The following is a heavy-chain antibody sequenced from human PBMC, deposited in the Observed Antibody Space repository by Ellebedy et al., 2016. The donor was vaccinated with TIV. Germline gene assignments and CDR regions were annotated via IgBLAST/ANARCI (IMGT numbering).Heavy chain of an antibody. CDR2: ISTYSGNT. J-gene: IGHJ3*02. Sequence: AASVKVSCKTSGYTFSRHGLNWVRQAPGQGLEWMGWISTYSGNTKYAQKFQGRVTMTTDTSTGTAYMELRSLTSDETAVYYCAREANSDALDIWGQGTMVIVSS. CDR3: AREANSDALDI. CDR1: GYTFSRHG. V-gene: IGHV1-18*01. D-gene: IGHD4-23*01.